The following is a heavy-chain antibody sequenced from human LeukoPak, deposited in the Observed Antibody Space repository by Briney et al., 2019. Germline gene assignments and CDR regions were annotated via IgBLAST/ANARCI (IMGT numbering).Heavy chain of an antibody. V-gene: IGHV4-59*01. CDR2: IYYNGNT. Sequence: PSETLSLTCTVSGASISSYYWSWIWQPPGKGLEWIGYIYYNGNTNYNPSLKSRVTISLDTSKNQFSLKLSSVTAADTAVYYCASLLAANWFDPWGQGTLVTVSS. J-gene: IGHJ5*02. D-gene: IGHD2-15*01. CDR3: ASLLAANWFDP. CDR1: GASISSYY.